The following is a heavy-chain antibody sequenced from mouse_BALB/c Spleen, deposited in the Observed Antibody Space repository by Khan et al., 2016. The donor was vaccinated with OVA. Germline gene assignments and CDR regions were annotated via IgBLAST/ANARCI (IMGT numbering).Heavy chain of an antibody. V-gene: IGHV14-3*02. CDR1: GSNIKDTY. D-gene: IGHD2-3*01. J-gene: IGHJ1*01. CDR3: ARPSYDPRDFEV. Sequence: VQLQQSGAELVKPGASVKLSCTASGSNIKDTYLHWVKQRPEQGLEWIGRIAPANGNTQYDPKFQGKATLTSDTSSNTAYLQLNSLTSEDTAVYYCARPSYDPRDFEVWGAGTTVTVSS. CDR2: IAPANGNT.